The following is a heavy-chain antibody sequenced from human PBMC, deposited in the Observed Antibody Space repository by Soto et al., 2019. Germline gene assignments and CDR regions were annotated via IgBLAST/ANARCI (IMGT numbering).Heavy chain of an antibody. CDR2: INPNSGDT. CDR1: GYTFIGYY. Sequence: ASVKVSCKASGYTFIGYYMHWVRQAPGQGLEWMGWINPNSGDTNYAQKFQGRVTMTRDTSIGTAYTELSRLRFDDTAVYYCARARTNYYNTSDYDFWGQGTLVTVSS. V-gene: IGHV1-2*02. CDR3: ARARTNYYNTSDYDF. J-gene: IGHJ4*02. D-gene: IGHD3-22*01.